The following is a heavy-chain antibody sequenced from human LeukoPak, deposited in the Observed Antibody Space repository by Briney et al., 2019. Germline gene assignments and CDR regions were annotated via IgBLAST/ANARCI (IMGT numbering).Heavy chain of an antibody. D-gene: IGHD3-10*01. CDR3: ARGRLGITMVRGVRTKQYYFDY. V-gene: IGHV1-8*01. Sequence: GASVKVSCKASGYTFTSYDLNWVRQATGQGLEWMGWMNPNSGNTGYAQKFQGRVTMTRNTSISTAYMELSSLRSEDTAVYYCARGRLGITMVRGVRTKQYYFDYWGQGTLVTVSS. CDR1: GYTFTSYD. CDR2: MNPNSGNT. J-gene: IGHJ4*02.